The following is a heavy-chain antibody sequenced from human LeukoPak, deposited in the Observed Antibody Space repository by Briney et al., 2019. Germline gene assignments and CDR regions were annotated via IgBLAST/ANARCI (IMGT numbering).Heavy chain of an antibody. D-gene: IGHD3-10*01. CDR3: TSGTEAVPVRF. J-gene: IGHJ1*01. V-gene: IGHV1-24*01. Sequence: GASVKVSCKVSGYTLSDLSMHLVRQAPGQGLEWMGGFDPEDGQRHYAQKFQGRAIMTQDTSTNTAYMDLSSLRSDDTAIYFCTSGTEAVPVRFWGQGTLVTVSS. CDR2: FDPEDGQR. CDR1: GYTLSDLS.